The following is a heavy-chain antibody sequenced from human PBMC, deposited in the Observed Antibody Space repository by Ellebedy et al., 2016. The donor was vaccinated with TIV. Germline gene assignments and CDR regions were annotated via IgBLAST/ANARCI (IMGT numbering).Heavy chain of an antibody. D-gene: IGHD7-27*01. CDR3: GKERWGLGDY. V-gene: IGHV3-74*03. CDR2: IKGDGSGI. J-gene: IGHJ4*02. CDR1: GFSFGSYW. Sequence: GGSLRLSCAASGFSFGSYWMLWVRQPPGKGLEWVSRIKGDGSGITYADSARGRFTISRDHAKNTLYLQMDSLRVEDTAVYYCGKERWGLGDYWGQGTLVTVSS.